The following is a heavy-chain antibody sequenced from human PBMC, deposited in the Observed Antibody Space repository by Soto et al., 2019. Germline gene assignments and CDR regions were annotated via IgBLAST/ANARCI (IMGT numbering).Heavy chain of an antibody. V-gene: IGHV1-69*01. D-gene: IGHD2-15*01. CDR2: IIPIFGTA. J-gene: IGHJ5*02. Sequence: QVQLVQSGAEVKKSGSSVKVSCKASGGTFSSYAISWVRQAPGQGLEWMGGIIPIFGTANYAQKFQGRVTITADESTSTAYMELSSLRSEDTAVYYCAREGVGYCSGGSCENWFDPWGQGTLVTVSS. CDR3: AREGVGYCSGGSCENWFDP. CDR1: GGTFSSYA.